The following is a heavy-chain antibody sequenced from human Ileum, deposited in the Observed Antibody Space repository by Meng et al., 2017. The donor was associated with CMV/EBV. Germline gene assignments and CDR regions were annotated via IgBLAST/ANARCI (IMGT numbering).Heavy chain of an antibody. Sequence: ASVKVSCKASGYTFTGYYMHWVRQAPGQGLEWMGWINPNSGGTNNAQKFQGRVTMTRDTSIRTAYMELSRLRSDDTAVYYCALRTQTSTIVVVPAAIHAFDIWGQGTMVTVSS. J-gene: IGHJ3*02. V-gene: IGHV1-2*02. CDR2: INPNSGGT. D-gene: IGHD2-2*01. CDR1: GYTFTGYY. CDR3: ALRTQTSTIVVVPAAIHAFDI.